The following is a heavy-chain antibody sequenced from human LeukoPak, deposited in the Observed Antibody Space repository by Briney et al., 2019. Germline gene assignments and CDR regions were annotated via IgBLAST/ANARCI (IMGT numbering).Heavy chain of an antibody. Sequence: GGSLRLSCAASGFTFSSYTMNWVRQAPGKGLEWVSSISASTTYIYYADSVKGRFTISRDNAKNPLYLQMNSLRAEDTAVYYCARGGRGIAAPFDYWGQGTLVTVSS. CDR2: ISASTTYI. D-gene: IGHD6-13*01. J-gene: IGHJ4*02. CDR1: GFTFSSYT. CDR3: ARGGRGIAAPFDY. V-gene: IGHV3-21*01.